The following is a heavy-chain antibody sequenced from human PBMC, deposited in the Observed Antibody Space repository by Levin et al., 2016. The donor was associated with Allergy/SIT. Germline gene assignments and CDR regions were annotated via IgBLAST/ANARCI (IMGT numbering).Heavy chain of an antibody. D-gene: IGHD2-8*01. Sequence: ASVKVSCKASGYTFTSYGISWVRQAPGQGLEWMGWISAYNGNTNYAQKLQGRVTMTTDTSTSTAYMELRSLRSDDTAVYYCARDGGSDIVLMVYATDYYYGMDVWGQGTTVTVSS. V-gene: IGHV1-18*01. CDR2: ISAYNGNT. CDR3: ARDGGSDIVLMVYATDYYYGMDV. J-gene: IGHJ6*02. CDR1: GYTFTSYG.